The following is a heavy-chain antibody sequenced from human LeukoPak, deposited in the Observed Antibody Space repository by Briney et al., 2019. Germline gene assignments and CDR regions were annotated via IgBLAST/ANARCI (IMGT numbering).Heavy chain of an antibody. CDR2: ISSSSSYI. Sequence: GGSLRLSCTVSGFTVGSNSMSWVRQAPGKGLEWVSSISSSSSYIYYADSVKGRFTISRDNAKNSLYLQMNSLRAEDTAVYYCARGGSPPRDYWGQGTLVTVSS. J-gene: IGHJ4*02. D-gene: IGHD6-13*01. V-gene: IGHV3-21*01. CDR3: ARGGSPPRDY. CDR1: GFTVGSNS.